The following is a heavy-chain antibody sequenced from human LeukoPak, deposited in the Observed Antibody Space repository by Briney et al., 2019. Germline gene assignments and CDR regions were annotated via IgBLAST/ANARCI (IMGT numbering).Heavy chain of an antibody. V-gene: IGHV3-23*01. J-gene: IGHJ4*02. CDR1: GFTFSSYA. CDR3: AKGASTTVTTFFDY. D-gene: IGHD4-17*01. CDR2: ISGSGDST. Sequence: GGSLRLSCAASGFTFSSYAMSWVRQAPGKGLEWVSVISGSGDSTYYADSVKGRFTISRDNAKNSLYLQMNSLRAEDTALYYCAKGASTTVTTFFDYWGQGTLVTVSS.